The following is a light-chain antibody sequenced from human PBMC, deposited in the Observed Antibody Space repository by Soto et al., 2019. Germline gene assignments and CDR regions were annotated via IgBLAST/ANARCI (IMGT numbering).Light chain of an antibody. CDR1: QSVSSN. CDR2: GAS. V-gene: IGKV3D-15*01. CDR3: QHYITSLTT. J-gene: IGKJ1*01. Sequence: EIFMTHSPSTLSVSPWESATLSFMASQSVSSNLAWYQQKPGQAPGLLIYGASRRATGVPDRFIGSGSGTDFTLTISRLEPEDFAVYYCQHYITSLTTFGQGTKVDIK.